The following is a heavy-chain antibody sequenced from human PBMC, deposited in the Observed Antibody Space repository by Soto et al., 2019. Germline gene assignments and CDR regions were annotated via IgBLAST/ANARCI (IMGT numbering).Heavy chain of an antibody. CDR1: GGSLTSGASY. CDR3: ASRRSGSDPYWFFDL. J-gene: IGHJ2*01. CDR2: IYNSGST. D-gene: IGHD5-12*01. V-gene: IGHV4-31*03. Sequence: SETLSLTCTVSGGSLTSGASYWSWIRHHPGKGLEWIGYIYNSGSTYYNPSLESRITISVDRSANHLSLRLSSVTAADTAVYYCASRRSGSDPYWFFDLWGRGTLVTVAS.